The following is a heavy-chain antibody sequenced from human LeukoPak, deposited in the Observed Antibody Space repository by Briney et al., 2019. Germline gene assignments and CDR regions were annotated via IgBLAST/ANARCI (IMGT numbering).Heavy chain of an antibody. D-gene: IGHD3-3*01. V-gene: IGHV3-23*01. CDR2: ISGGGDTT. CDR3: AKDASYYDFWSGYSQSSFDY. CDR1: GFTFSSYA. J-gene: IGHJ4*02. Sequence: GGSLRLSCAASGFTFSSYAMSWVRQAPGRGLEWVSTISGGGDTTYYADSVKGRFTISRDNSKNTLYLQMNSLRAEDTAVYYCAKDASYYDFWSGYSQSSFDYWGQGTLVTASS.